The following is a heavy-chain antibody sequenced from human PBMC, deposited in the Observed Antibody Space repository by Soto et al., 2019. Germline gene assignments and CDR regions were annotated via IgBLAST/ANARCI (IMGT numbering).Heavy chain of an antibody. Sequence: QLQLQQSGPGLVKPSETLSLTCTVSGGSISRSSYYWGGIRPPPGKGLEWIGSIYYSGSTYYNPSLKSRDAIDVDTSKNRFSLELNSVTAADTALYYCASLPPTVTTSPFDFWGQGTLVTVSS. CDR1: GGSISRSSYY. D-gene: IGHD4-17*01. CDR2: IYYSGST. CDR3: ASLPPTVTTSPFDF. J-gene: IGHJ4*02. V-gene: IGHV4-39*01.